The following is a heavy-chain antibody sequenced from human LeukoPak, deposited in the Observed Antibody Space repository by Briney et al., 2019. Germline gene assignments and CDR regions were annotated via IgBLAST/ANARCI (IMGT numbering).Heavy chain of an antibody. J-gene: IGHJ6*02. Sequence: ASVKVSCKASGGTFSSYAISWVRQAPGQGLEWMGGIIPIFGTANYAQKFQGRVTITADESTSTAYMELSSLRSEDTAVYYCARGSSWELLIYYYYYGMDVWGQGTTVTVSS. CDR3: ARGSSWELLIYYYYYGMDV. CDR2: IIPIFGTA. CDR1: GGTFSSYA. V-gene: IGHV1-69*13. D-gene: IGHD1-26*01.